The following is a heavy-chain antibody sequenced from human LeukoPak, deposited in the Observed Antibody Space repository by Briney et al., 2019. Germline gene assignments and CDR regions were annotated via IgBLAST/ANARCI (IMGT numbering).Heavy chain of an antibody. J-gene: IGHJ6*02. V-gene: IGHV3-66*02. CDR3: ARDQLYGGNSGYYYYGMDV. Sequence: GGSLRLSCAASGFTVSSNYMSWVRQAPGKGLEWVSVTYSGGSTYYADSVKGRFTISRDNSKNTLYLHMNSLRAEDTAVYYCARDQLYGGNSGYYYYGMDVWGQGTTVTVSS. CDR1: GFTVSSNY. D-gene: IGHD4-23*01. CDR2: TYSGGST.